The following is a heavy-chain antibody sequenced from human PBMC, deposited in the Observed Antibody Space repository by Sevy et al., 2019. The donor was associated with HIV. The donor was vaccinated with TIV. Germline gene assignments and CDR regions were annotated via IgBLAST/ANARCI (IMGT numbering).Heavy chain of an antibody. CDR3: ARLDPSGPRDY. D-gene: IGHD6-25*01. Sequence: SETLSLTCTVSGDSISGTDYSWGWIRQPPGKGLEWIGNIHYKGTTYYNPSLKSRVTVSVDTSKNQFSLRLSSVSAADTAVYYCARLDPSGPRDYWGPGTLVTVSS. V-gene: IGHV4-39*01. CDR1: GDSISGTDYS. J-gene: IGHJ4*02. CDR2: IHYKGTT.